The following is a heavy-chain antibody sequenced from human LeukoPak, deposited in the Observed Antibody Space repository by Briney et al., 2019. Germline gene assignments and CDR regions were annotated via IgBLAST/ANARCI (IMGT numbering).Heavy chain of an antibody. V-gene: IGHV3-23*01. Sequence: GGSLRLSCAASGFTFSSYGMSWVRQAPGKGLEWVSLISGSGGNTYYADSVKGRFTISRDNSKNTLFLQMSSLRADDTGVYYCAKDMGYSYGYIDYWGRGTLVTVSS. D-gene: IGHD5-18*01. J-gene: IGHJ4*02. CDR1: GFTFSSYG. CDR3: AKDMGYSYGYIDY. CDR2: ISGSGGNT.